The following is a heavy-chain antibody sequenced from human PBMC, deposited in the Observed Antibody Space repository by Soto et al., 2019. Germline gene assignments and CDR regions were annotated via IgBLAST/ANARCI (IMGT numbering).Heavy chain of an antibody. Sequence: GGSLRLSCAASGFTFSGYSMNWVRQAPGKGLEWVSSISSSSSYIYYADSVKGRFTISRDNAKNSLYLQMNSLRAEDTAVYYCARDDPDSSGYSDYYYYGMDVWGQGTTVTVSS. CDR3: ARDDPDSSGYSDYYYYGMDV. CDR1: GFTFSGYS. D-gene: IGHD3-22*01. CDR2: ISSSSSYI. V-gene: IGHV3-21*01. J-gene: IGHJ6*02.